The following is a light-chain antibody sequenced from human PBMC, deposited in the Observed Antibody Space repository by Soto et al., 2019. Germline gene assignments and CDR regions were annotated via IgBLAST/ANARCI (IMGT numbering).Light chain of an antibody. V-gene: IGLV2-8*01. J-gene: IGLJ3*02. CDR2: EVD. Sequence: QSALTQPPSASGSPGQSVTISCTGTRNDVGAYDYVSWYQHHPGKAPKLIIYEVDKRPSGVPDRFSGSKSGNTASLTVSGLQAEDEADYYCTSYEGSNNFEMFGGGTKLTVL. CDR3: TSYEGSNNFEM. CDR1: RNDVGAYDY.